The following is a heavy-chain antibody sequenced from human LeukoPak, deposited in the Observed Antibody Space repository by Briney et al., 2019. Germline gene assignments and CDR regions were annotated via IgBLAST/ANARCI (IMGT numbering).Heavy chain of an antibody. D-gene: IGHD3/OR15-3a*01. V-gene: IGHV3-30*02. Sequence: GGSLRLSCAASGFTFSSYAMHWVRQAPGKGLEWGAFIRYDGSNKYYADSVKGRFTISRDNSKNTLYLQMNSLRAEDTAVYYCAKGWTEEGPGDAFDIWGQGTMVTVSS. CDR3: AKGWTEEGPGDAFDI. CDR1: GFTFSSYA. CDR2: IRYDGSNK. J-gene: IGHJ3*02.